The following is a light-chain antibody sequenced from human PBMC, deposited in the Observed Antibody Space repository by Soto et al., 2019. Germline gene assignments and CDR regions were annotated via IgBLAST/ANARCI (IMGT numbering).Light chain of an antibody. J-gene: IGLJ3*02. CDR3: CSYTGNTTPV. CDR1: SNDVGGYAY. V-gene: IGLV2-14*01. Sequence: QSALTQPASVSGSPGQSITISCTGTSNDVGGYAYVAWYQQYPGKAPKLVISGVSNRPSGVSDRFSGSRSGNTASLTISGLQAEDEADYHWCSYTGNTTPVFGGGTKLTVL. CDR2: GVS.